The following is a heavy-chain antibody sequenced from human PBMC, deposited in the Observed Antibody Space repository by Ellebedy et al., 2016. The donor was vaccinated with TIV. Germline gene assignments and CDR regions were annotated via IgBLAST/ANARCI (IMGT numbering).Heavy chain of an antibody. CDR3: ARVCSGGSCPATNYGMDV. CDR2: ISAYNGNT. J-gene: IGHJ6*02. D-gene: IGHD2-15*01. V-gene: IGHV1-18*04. Sequence: AASVKVSCKASGYTFTGYYMHWVRQAPGQGLEWMGWISAYNGNTNYAQKLQGRVTMTTDTSTSTAYMELRSLRSDDTAVYYCARVCSGGSCPATNYGMDVWGQGTTVTVSS. CDR1: GYTFTGYY.